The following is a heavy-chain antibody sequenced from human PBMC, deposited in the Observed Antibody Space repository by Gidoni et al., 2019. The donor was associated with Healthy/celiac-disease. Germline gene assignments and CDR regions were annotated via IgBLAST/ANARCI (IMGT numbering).Heavy chain of an antibody. D-gene: IGHD6-6*01. J-gene: IGHJ5*02. Sequence: QVQLVQSGAEVKKPGSSVKVSCKASGGTFSSYAISWVRQAPGQGLEWMGRIIPILGIANYAQKFQGRVTITADKSTSTAYMELSSLRSEDTAVYYCARAPLAARNSWFDPWGQGTLVTVSS. CDR1: GGTFSSYA. CDR3: ARAPLAARNSWFDP. CDR2: IIPILGIA. V-gene: IGHV1-69*04.